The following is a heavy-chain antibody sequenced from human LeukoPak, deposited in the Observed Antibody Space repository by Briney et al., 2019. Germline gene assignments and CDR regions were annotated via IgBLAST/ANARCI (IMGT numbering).Heavy chain of an antibody. Sequence: TTSETLSLTCTVSGGSISSYYWSWIRQPPGKGLEWIGYIYYSGSTNYNPSLKSRVTISVDTSKNQFSLELSSVTAADTAVYYCARETLAGGSPFDIWGQGTMVTVSS. J-gene: IGHJ3*02. CDR3: ARETLAGGSPFDI. CDR2: IYYSGST. V-gene: IGHV4-59*01. CDR1: GGSISSYY. D-gene: IGHD3-16*01.